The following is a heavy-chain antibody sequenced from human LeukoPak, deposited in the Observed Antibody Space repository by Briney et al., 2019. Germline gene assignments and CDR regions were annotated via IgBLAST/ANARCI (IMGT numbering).Heavy chain of an antibody. CDR3: ARSYSSGWYEYYFDY. Sequence: ASVKVSCKASGGTFSSYAISWVRQAPGQGLEWMGGIIPILGIANYAQKFQGRVTITADKSTSTAYMELSSLRSEDTAVYYCARSYSSGWYEYYFDYWGQGTLVTVSS. CDR1: GGTFSSYA. V-gene: IGHV1-69*04. D-gene: IGHD6-19*01. J-gene: IGHJ4*02. CDR2: IIPILGIA.